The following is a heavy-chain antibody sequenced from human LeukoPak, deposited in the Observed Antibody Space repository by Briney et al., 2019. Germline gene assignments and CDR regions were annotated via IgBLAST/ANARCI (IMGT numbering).Heavy chain of an antibody. Sequence: ASVKVSCKASGYTFTSYGISWVRPAPGQGLEWMGWISAYNGNTNYAQKLQGRVTMTTDTSTSTAYMELRSLRSDDTAVYYCARDITGTNPDDYWGQGTLVTVSS. D-gene: IGHD1/OR15-1a*01. CDR2: ISAYNGNT. CDR1: GYTFTSYG. CDR3: ARDITGTNPDDY. J-gene: IGHJ4*02. V-gene: IGHV1-18*01.